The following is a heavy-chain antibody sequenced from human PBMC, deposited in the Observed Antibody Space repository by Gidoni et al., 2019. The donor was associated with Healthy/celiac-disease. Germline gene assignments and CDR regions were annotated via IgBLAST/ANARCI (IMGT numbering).Heavy chain of an antibody. Sequence: QVQLVQSGAEVKKPGSSVKVSCKASGGTFSSYAISGVRQAPGQGLEWMGGIIPIFGTANYAQKFQGRVTITADKSTSTAYMELSSLRSEDTAVYYCARVGCSSTSCYQNFDYWGQGTLVTVSS. D-gene: IGHD2-2*01. CDR3: ARVGCSSTSCYQNFDY. J-gene: IGHJ4*02. V-gene: IGHV1-69*06. CDR2: IIPIFGTA. CDR1: GGTFSSYA.